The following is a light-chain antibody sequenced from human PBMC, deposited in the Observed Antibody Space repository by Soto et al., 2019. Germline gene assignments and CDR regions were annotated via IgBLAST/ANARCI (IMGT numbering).Light chain of an antibody. Sequence: SYELTQPPSVSVAPGQTARISCVANNIGSKSVHWYQQRPGEAPVLGVYDDGDRTSAIPERFSASNSGITATLTISRVEAGDEADYYCQVWANPVVFGGGTQLTVL. CDR3: QVWANPVV. V-gene: IGLV3-21*02. J-gene: IGLJ2*01. CDR2: DDG. CDR1: NIGSKS.